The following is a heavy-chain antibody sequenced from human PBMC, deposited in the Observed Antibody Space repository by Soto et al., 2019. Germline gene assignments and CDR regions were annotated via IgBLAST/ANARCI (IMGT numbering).Heavy chain of an antibody. J-gene: IGHJ4*02. CDR2: ITGSGGST. D-gene: IGHD4-17*01. V-gene: IGHV3-23*01. CDR1: GFTFSTYA. Sequence: EVQLLESGGGLVQPGGSLTLSCAASGFTFSTYAMIWVRQAPGKGLEWVSVITGSGGSTYYAASVKGRFTISRDTSKNTLFLQINSRRAEDTAVYYCAKDRYGDYGGIDYWGQGTMVTVSS. CDR3: AKDRYGDYGGIDY.